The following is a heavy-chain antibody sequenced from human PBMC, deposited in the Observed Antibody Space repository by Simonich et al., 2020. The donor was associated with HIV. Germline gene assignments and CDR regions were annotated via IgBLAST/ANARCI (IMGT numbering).Heavy chain of an antibody. CDR2: INQSGST. D-gene: IGHD2-2*01. V-gene: IGHV4-34*01. CDR3: ARGFYQRLYYFDY. Sequence: QVQLQQWGAGLLKPSETLSLTCAVYGGSFRGYYWSWIRQPPGKGLEWIGEINQSGSTNYNPSLKSRVTISVDTSKNQFSLKLSSVTAADTAVYYCARGFYQRLYYFDYWGQGTLVTVSS. CDR1: GGSFRGYY. J-gene: IGHJ4*02.